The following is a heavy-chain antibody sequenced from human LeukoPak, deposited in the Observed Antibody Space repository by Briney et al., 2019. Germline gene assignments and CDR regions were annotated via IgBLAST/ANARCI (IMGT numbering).Heavy chain of an antibody. CDR2: IIPIFGTA. CDR3: ASGTRIAARPGYFDY. V-gene: IGHV1-69*05. Sequence: ASVKVSCKASGGTFSSYAISWVRQAPGQGLEWMGGIIPIFGTANYAQKFQGRVTITTDESTSTANMELSSLRSEETAVYYCASGTRIAARPGYFDYWGQGTLVTVSS. CDR1: GGTFSSYA. J-gene: IGHJ4*02. D-gene: IGHD6-6*01.